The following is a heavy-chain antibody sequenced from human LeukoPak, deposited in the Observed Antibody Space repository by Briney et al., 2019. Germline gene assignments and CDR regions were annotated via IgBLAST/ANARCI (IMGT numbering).Heavy chain of an antibody. Sequence: SETLSLTCAVSGGSISSYYWSWIRQPPGKGLEWIGYIYYSGSTNYNPSLKSRVTISVDTSKNQYSLKLSSVTAADTAVYYCARSVVSVVTNWYFDVWGRGTLVTVSS. CDR3: ARSVVSVVTNWYFDV. V-gene: IGHV4-59*01. CDR2: IYYSGST. D-gene: IGHD2-2*01. CDR1: GGSISSYY. J-gene: IGHJ2*01.